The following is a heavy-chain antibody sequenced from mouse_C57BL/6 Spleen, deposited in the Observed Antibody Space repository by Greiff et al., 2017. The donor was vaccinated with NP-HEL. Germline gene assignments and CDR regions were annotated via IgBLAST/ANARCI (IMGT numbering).Heavy chain of an antibody. Sequence: EVKLVESGEGLVKPGGSLKLSCAASGFTFSSYAMSWVRQTPEKRLEWVAYISSGGDYIYYADTVKGRFTISRDNARNTLDLQMSSLKSEDTAMYYCTRDLGRGAMDYWGQGTSVTVAS. CDR2: ISSGGDYI. D-gene: IGHD4-1*01. V-gene: IGHV5-9-1*02. CDR1: GFTFSSYA. CDR3: TRDLGRGAMDY. J-gene: IGHJ4*01.